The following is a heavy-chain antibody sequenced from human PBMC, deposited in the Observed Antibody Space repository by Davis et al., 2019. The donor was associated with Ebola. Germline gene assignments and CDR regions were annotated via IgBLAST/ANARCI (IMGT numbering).Heavy chain of an antibody. Sequence: GESLKLSCAASGFTFSSYWMSWVRQAPGKGLEWVANIKQDGSDKNYVDSVTGRFTISRDNSKNTLYLQMNSLRAEDTAVYYCARVARGYYEMADYWGQGTLVTVSS. CDR1: GFTFSSYW. D-gene: IGHD3-22*01. V-gene: IGHV3-7*01. CDR3: ARVARGYYEMADY. J-gene: IGHJ4*02. CDR2: IKQDGSDK.